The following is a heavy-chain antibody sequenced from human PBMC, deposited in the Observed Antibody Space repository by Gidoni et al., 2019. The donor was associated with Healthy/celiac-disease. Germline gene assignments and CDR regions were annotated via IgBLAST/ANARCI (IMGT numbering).Heavy chain of an antibody. CDR3: ARQALAVAGPDYFDY. V-gene: IGHV1-2*04. D-gene: IGHD6-19*01. J-gene: IGHJ4*02. Sequence: QVQLVQSGAEVKKPGASVKVSCKASGYTFTGHYMHWVRKAPGQGLEWMGCINPNSGGTNCAQKFQGWVTMTRDTSISTAYMELSRLRSDDTAVYYCARQALAVAGPDYFDYWGQGTLVTVSS. CDR2: INPNSGGT. CDR1: GYTFTGHY.